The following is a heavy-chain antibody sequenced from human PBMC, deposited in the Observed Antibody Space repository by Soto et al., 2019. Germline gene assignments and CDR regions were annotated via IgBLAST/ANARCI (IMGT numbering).Heavy chain of an antibody. V-gene: IGHV3-23*01. CDR2: ISGSGGST. CDR3: AKVLLEWLLPYYYYGMDV. CDR1: GFTFSSYA. Sequence: LRLSCAASGFTFSSYAMSWVRQAPGKGLEWVSAISGSGGSTYYADSVKGRFTISRDNSKNTLYLQMNSLRAEDTAVYYCAKVLLEWLLPYYYYGMDVWGQGTTVTVSS. D-gene: IGHD3-3*01. J-gene: IGHJ6*02.